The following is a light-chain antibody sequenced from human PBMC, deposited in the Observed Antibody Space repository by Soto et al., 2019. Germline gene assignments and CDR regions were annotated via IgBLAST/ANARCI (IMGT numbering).Light chain of an antibody. CDR2: GAS. V-gene: IGKV3-20*01. Sequence: EIVLTQSPGTLSLSPGERATLSCRASQSVSSSYLAWYQQKPGQAPRLLIYGASSRATGIPDRFSGSGSGTDFTLTISSLEPEDFAVYYCQQYVSSPYTFGQGTKLEIK. J-gene: IGKJ2*01. CDR1: QSVSSSY. CDR3: QQYVSSPYT.